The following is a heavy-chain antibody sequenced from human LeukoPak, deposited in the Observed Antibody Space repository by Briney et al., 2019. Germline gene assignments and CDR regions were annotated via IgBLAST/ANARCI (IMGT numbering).Heavy chain of an antibody. CDR2: ISSSGSTI. J-gene: IGHJ6*03. CDR1: GFSFSNAW. D-gene: IGHD3-10*02. V-gene: IGHV3-48*04. CDR3: AELGITMIGGV. Sequence: GGSLRLSCAASGFSFSNAWMNWVRQASGKGLEWASYISSSGSTIYYADSVKGRFTISRDNAKNSLYLQMNSLRAEDAAVYYCAELGITMIGGVWGKGTTVTISS.